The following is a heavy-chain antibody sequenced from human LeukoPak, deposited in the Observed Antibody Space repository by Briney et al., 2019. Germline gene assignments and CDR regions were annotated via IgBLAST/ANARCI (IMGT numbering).Heavy chain of an antibody. J-gene: IGHJ3*02. CDR1: GGSFSGYY. CDR3: AKSNGCGLIDI. V-gene: IGHV4-34*01. CDR2: INHSGST. D-gene: IGHD2-21*01. Sequence: SETPSLTCAVYGGSFSGYYWSWIRQPPGKGLEWIGEINHSGSTNYNPSLKSRVTISVDTSRNQFSLKLNSVTAADTAVYYCAKSNGCGLIDIWGQGTMVTVSS.